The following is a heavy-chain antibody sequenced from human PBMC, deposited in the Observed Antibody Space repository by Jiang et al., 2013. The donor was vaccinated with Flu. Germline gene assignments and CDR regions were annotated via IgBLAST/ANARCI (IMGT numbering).Heavy chain of an antibody. Sequence: VSCKASGYTFTSYGISWVRQAPGQGLEWMGWISAYNGNTNYAQKLQGRVTMTTDTSTSTAYMELRSLRSDDTAVYYCARDRTPYYDFWSGYYVWDYWGQGTLVTVSS. V-gene: IGHV1-18*01. CDR1: GYTFTSYG. J-gene: IGHJ4*02. CDR3: ARDRTPYYDFWSGYYVWDY. CDR2: ISAYNGNT. D-gene: IGHD3-3*01.